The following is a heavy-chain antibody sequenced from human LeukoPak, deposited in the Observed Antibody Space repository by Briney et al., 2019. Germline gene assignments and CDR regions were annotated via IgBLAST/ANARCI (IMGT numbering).Heavy chain of an antibody. Sequence: SQTLSLTCTVSADSLSSGGHYWAWIRQFPGKGLESIGFIHNSGRSRHNPSLKDRVAISVDTSRKQFALKLSSVTAADTAMYYCAGGGNRFGGFYFDYWGQGIQVIVSS. J-gene: IGHJ4*02. CDR1: ADSLSSGGHY. CDR3: AGGGNRFGGFYFDY. V-gene: IGHV4-31*03. CDR2: IHNSGRS. D-gene: IGHD3-10*01.